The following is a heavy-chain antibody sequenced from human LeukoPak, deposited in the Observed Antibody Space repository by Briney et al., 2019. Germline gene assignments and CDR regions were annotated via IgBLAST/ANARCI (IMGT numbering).Heavy chain of an antibody. Sequence: ASVKVSCKASGYTCSCYCIHWVRQGAGQGREWMGRINANSGVTEYAQNFQGRVAMSTDTSINTASMALSWLTSDDTAVYYCARDLSSTPNWEFDYWGQGTLVTVSS. V-gene: IGHV1-2*06. D-gene: IGHD7-27*01. CDR1: GYTCSCYC. CDR3: ARDLSSTPNWEFDY. J-gene: IGHJ4*02. CDR2: INANSGVT.